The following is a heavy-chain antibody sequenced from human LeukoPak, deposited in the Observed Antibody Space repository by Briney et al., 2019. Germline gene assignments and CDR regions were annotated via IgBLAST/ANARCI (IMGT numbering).Heavy chain of an antibody. CDR1: GFTFSSFA. CDR3: VRAGGSGSFYYYYMDV. Sequence: QPGGSLRLSCAASGFTFSSFAMTWVRQAPGKGLEWVSAIGWNSANIGYADSVKGRFTISRDNAKNSLFLQMNSLRAEDTALYYCVRAGGSGSFYYYYMDVWGKGTTVTVSS. D-gene: IGHD3-10*01. V-gene: IGHV3-9*01. CDR2: IGWNSANI. J-gene: IGHJ6*03.